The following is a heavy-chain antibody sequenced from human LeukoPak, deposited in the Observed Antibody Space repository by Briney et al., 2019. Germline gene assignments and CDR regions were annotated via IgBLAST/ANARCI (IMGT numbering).Heavy chain of an antibody. V-gene: IGHV4-59*08. D-gene: IGHD2-2*02. J-gene: IGHJ5*02. Sequence: SETLSLTCTVSGDSIRSSYWSWIRQPPGKGLEWIGYIYHSGSGNYNPSLKSRVTMSVDTSKSQFSLNLRSVTAADTAIYYCARHLGFCSTSRCYSWFAPWGQGTLVTVSS. CDR1: GDSIRSSY. CDR3: ARHLGFCSTSRCYSWFAP. CDR2: IYHSGSG.